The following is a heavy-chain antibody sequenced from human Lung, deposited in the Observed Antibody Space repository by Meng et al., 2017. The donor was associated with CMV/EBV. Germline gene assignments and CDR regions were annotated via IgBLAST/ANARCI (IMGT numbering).Heavy chain of an antibody. V-gene: IGHV1-2*02. CDR1: GYTFTGYY. CDR2: INPNTGDT. CDR3: ARDAHFYYGSGSYYRVGWFDP. D-gene: IGHD3-10*01. J-gene: IGHJ5*02. Sequence: ASVXVSCKASGYTFTGYYIHWVRQAPGQGLEWMGWINPNTGDTNYSQKFQGRVTMTRDTSIRTAYMELSSLRSDDTAVFYCARDAHFYYGSGSYYRVGWFDPXGQGXLVTVSS.